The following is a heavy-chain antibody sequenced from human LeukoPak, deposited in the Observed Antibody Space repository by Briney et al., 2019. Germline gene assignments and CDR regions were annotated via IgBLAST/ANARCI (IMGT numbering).Heavy chain of an antibody. D-gene: IGHD3-22*01. CDR2: ISGSGGGT. Sequence: GGSLRLSCAVAGITLSNYGMSWVRQAPGKGPEWVAGISGSGGGTNYADSVKGRFTISRDNPRNTLYLQMNSLRAEDTAVYFCAKRGVVIRVILVGFHKEAYYFDSWGQGALVTVSS. J-gene: IGHJ4*02. CDR1: GITLSNYG. CDR3: AKRGVVIRVILVGFHKEAYYFDS. V-gene: IGHV3-23*01.